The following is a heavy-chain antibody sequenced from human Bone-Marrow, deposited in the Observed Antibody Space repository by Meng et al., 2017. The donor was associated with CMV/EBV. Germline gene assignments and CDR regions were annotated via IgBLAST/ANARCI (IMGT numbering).Heavy chain of an antibody. CDR3: ARGGSSWYYFDY. V-gene: IGHV4-31*03. CDR2: IYYSGST. J-gene: IGHJ4*02. CDR1: GGSISSGGYY. Sequence: SETLSLTCTVSGGSISSGGYYWSWIRQHPGKGLEWIGYIYYSGSTYYNPSLKSRVTISVDTSKNQFSLKLSSVTAADTAVYYCARGGSSWYYFDYWGQGTLVTVST. D-gene: IGHD6-13*01.